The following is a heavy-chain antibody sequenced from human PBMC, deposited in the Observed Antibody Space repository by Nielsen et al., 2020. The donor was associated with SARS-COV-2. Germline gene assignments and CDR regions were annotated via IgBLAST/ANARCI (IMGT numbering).Heavy chain of an antibody. Sequence: VRQMPGKGLEWVSAISGSGGSTYYADSVKGRFTISRDNSKNTLYLQMNSLRAEDTAVYYCAKGGRIVATISKYNWFDPWGQGTLVTVSS. D-gene: IGHD5-12*01. CDR2: ISGSGGST. V-gene: IGHV3-23*01. J-gene: IGHJ5*02. CDR3: AKGGRIVATISKYNWFDP.